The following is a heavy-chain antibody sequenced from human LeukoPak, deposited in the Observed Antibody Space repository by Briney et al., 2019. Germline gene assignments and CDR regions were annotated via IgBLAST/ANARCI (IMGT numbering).Heavy chain of an antibody. CDR2: IFYSGTT. J-gene: IGHJ4*02. Sequence: SETLSLTCTVSGGSISSYYWSWIRQPPGKGLEWIGYIFYSGTTNYNPSLKSRVTISVDTSKNQFSLRLRSVTAADTAVYYCARGPIYGDQGGYWGQGTLVTVSS. D-gene: IGHD4-17*01. CDR1: GGSISSYY. V-gene: IGHV4-59*12. CDR3: ARGPIYGDQGGY.